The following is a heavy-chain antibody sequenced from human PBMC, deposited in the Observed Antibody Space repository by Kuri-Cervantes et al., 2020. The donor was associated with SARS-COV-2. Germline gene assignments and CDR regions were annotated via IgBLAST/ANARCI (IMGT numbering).Heavy chain of an antibody. CDR3: ARENWNYFDY. J-gene: IGHJ4*02. CDR2: IYYSGST. V-gene: IGHV4-61*01. CDR1: GGSVSSGSYY. Sequence: SETLSLTCTVSGGSVSSGSYYWSWIRQPPGKGLEWIGYIYYSGSTNYNPSLKSRVTISVDTSKNQFSLKLSSVTAADTAVYYCARENWNYFDYWGQGTLVTVSS. D-gene: IGHD1-1*01.